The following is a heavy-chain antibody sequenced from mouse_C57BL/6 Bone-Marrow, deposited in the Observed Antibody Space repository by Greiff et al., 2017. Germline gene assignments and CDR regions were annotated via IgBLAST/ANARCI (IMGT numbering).Heavy chain of an antibody. V-gene: IGHV5-12*01. CDR3: ARQGPAY. CDR2: ISNGGGST. Sequence: EVKLVESGGGLVQPGGSLKLSCAASGFTFSDYYMYWVRQTPEKRLEWVAYISNGGGSTYYPDTVKGRFTISRDNAKNTLYLQMSRLKSEDTAMYYCARQGPAYWGQGTLVTVSA. CDR1: GFTFSDYY. J-gene: IGHJ3*01.